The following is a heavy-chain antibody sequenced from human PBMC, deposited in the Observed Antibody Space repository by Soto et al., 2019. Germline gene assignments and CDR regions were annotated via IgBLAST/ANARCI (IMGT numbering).Heavy chain of an antibody. J-gene: IGHJ6*03. CDR2: IYPGDSDT. CDR3: ARYGSGTSFNNYYYYYYMDV. Sequence: PGESLKISCKGSGYSFTSYWIGWVRQMPGKGLEWMGIIYPGDSDTRYSPPFQGQVTISADKSISTAYLQWSSLKASDTAMYYCARYGSGTSFNNYYYYYYMDVWGKGTTVTVSS. CDR1: GYSFTSYW. D-gene: IGHD3-10*01. V-gene: IGHV5-51*01.